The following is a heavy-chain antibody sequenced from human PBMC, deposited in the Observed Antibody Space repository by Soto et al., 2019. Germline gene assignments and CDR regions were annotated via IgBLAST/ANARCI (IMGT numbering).Heavy chain of an antibody. V-gene: IGHV1-8*01. CDR2: MNPNSGNT. D-gene: IGHD6-13*01. CDR1: GYTFTSYD. J-gene: IGHJ5*02. Sequence: QVQLVQSGAEVKKPGASVKVSCKASGYTFTSYDINWVRQATGQGLEWMGWMNPNSGNTDYAQKFQGRVTMTRNTSISPAYMEPSSLTSELMGVYYSAKDRCAAGAGRFGPWGQGTVVTVSS. CDR3: AKDRCAAGAGRFGP.